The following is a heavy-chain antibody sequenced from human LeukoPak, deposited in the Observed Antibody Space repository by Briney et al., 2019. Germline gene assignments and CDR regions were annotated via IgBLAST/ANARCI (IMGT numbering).Heavy chain of an antibody. CDR1: GGSISSSSYY. J-gene: IGHJ3*02. CDR3: ARSLRCGGDCYNAFDI. Sequence: PSETLSLTCTVSGGSISSSSYYWGWIRQPPGKGLEWIGRIYYSGSTYYNPSLKSRVTISVDTSKNQFSLKLSSVTAADTAVYYSARSLRCGGDCYNAFDIWGQGTMVTVSS. D-gene: IGHD2-21*02. CDR2: IYYSGST. V-gene: IGHV4-39*07.